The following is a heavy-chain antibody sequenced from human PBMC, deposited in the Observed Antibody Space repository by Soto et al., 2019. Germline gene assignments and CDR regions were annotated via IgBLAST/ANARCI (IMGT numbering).Heavy chain of an antibody. D-gene: IGHD3-22*01. CDR1: GYSFTSYW. Sequence: PGESLKISCKGSGYSFTSYWIGWVRQMPGKGLEWMGIIYPGDSDARYSPSFQGQVTISADKSISTAYLQWSSLKASDTAMYYCASASYYYDSKVGAFDIWGQGTMVTVSS. V-gene: IGHV5-51*01. J-gene: IGHJ3*02. CDR2: IYPGDSDA. CDR3: ASASYYYDSKVGAFDI.